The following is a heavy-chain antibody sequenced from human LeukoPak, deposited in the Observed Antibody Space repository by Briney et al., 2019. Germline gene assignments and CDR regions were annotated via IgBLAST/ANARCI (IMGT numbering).Heavy chain of an antibody. Sequence: GGSLRLSCAASGFTFSSYGMHRVRQAPGKGLEWFSAISGSGGSTYYADSVKGRFTISRDNSKNTLYLQMNSLRAEDTAVFFFEKKTGYDILTGYYSYWGQGTLVTVSS. D-gene: IGHD3-9*01. J-gene: IGHJ4*02. V-gene: IGHV3-23*01. CDR3: EKKTGYDILTGYYSY. CDR2: ISGSGGST. CDR1: GFTFSSYG.